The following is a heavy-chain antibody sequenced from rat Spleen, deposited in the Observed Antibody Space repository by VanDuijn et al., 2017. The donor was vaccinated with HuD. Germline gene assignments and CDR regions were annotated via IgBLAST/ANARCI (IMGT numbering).Heavy chain of an antibody. J-gene: IGHJ1*01. CDR2: ITQSGGST. V-gene: IGHV5-31*01. CDR1: GFTFNNHW. D-gene: IGHD3-8*01. CDR3: TTARNVPSYWYFDF. Sequence: EVQLVESGGGLVQPGRSLKLSCVASGFTFNNHWMTWIRQAPGKGLEWIASITQSGGSTYYPDSVKGRFTISTDNAESTLYLQMDSLRSEDTATYYCTTARNVPSYWYFDFWGPGTMVTVSS.